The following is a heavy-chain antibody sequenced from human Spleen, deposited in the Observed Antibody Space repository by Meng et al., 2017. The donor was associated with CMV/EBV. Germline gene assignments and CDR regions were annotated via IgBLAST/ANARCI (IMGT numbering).Heavy chain of an antibody. CDR3: ARYPRAKYGPIY. CDR1: GGSISSYY. J-gene: IGHJ4*02. D-gene: IGHD2-8*01. V-gene: IGHV4-59*12. Sequence: SETLSLTCTVSGGSISSYYWSWIRQPPGKGLEWIGYIYYSGSTNYNPSLKSRVTISVDTSKNQFSLKLSSVTAADTAVHYCARYPRAKYGPIYWGQGTLVTVSS. CDR2: IYYSGST.